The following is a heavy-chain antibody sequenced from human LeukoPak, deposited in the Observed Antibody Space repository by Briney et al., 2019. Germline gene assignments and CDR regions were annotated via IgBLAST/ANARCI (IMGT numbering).Heavy chain of an antibody. CDR1: GGSISSSSYY. CDR3: ASLIRGNPAFDY. CDR2: IYYSGST. V-gene: IGHV4-39*07. D-gene: IGHD3-10*01. J-gene: IGHJ4*02. Sequence: PSETLSLTCTVSGGSISSSSYYWGWIRQPPGKGLEWIGSIYYSGSTYYNLSLKSRVTISVDTSKNQFSLKLSSVTAADTAVYYCASLIRGNPAFDYWGQGTLVTVSS.